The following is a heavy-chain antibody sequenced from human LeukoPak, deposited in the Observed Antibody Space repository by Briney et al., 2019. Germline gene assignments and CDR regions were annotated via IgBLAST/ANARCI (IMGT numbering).Heavy chain of an antibody. CDR2: ITYNGDNT. CDR3: AKDLHYFSGMDF. J-gene: IGHJ6*02. CDR1: GFTFSTNA. Sequence: GGSLRLSCAASGFTFSTNAMAWVRQAPGTGLEWVSGITYNGDNTYYADTVKGRLIISRDNSKNMLYLQMNGLRAEDTARYYCAKDLHYFSGMDFWGQGTTVTVSS. V-gene: IGHV3-23*01.